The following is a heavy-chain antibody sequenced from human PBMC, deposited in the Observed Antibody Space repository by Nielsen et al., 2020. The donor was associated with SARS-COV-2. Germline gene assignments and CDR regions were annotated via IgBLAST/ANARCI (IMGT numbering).Heavy chain of an antibody. J-gene: IGHJ6*02. V-gene: IGHV1-18*01. CDR3: ARGGDTSLVPYFNGLDV. D-gene: IGHD5-18*01. Sequence: ASAKVSCKASDYSFTTFGIHWVRQTPGQGLEWMGWISTHNGHTAYAQNLQGRVTMTTDTSTSTAYVELRSLSSDDTAVYYCARGGDTSLVPYFNGLDVWGQGTTVTVSS. CDR1: DYSFTTFG. CDR2: ISTHNGHT.